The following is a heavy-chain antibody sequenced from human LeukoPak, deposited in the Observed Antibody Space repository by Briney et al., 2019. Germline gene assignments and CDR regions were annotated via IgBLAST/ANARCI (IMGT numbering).Heavy chain of an antibody. J-gene: IGHJ4*02. CDR2: IYSGGST. Sequence: PGRSLRLSCAASEFSVGSNYMTWVRQAPGKGLEWVSLIYSGGSTYYADSVKGRFTISRDNSKNTLYLQMNSLRAEDTAIYYCATYRQVLLPFESWGQGTLVTVSS. V-gene: IGHV3-66*01. D-gene: IGHD5-18*01. CDR1: EFSVGSNY. CDR3: ATYRQVLLPFES.